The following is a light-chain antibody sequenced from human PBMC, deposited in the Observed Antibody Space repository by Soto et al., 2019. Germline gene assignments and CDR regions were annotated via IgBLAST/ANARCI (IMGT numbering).Light chain of an antibody. J-gene: IGKJ3*01. CDR3: QQSYSTPFT. V-gene: IGKV1-39*01. CDR2: AAS. CDR1: QSISSY. Sequence: DIQMTQSPSSLSASVGDRVTITCRASQSISSYLNWYQQKPGKAPKLLIYAASSLPSGVPSRFSVSRSGTDFTRTIRGLPPEDFATYYCQQSYSTPFTFGPGTKVDIK.